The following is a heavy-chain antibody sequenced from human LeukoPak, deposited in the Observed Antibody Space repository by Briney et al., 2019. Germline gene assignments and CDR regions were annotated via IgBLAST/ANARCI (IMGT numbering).Heavy chain of an antibody. Sequence: GGSRRLSCAVSGYTFSDYYMDWVRQAPGKGLEWVGRIRNKANSYTTEYAASVKGRFTISRDDSKNSLYLQMNSLKAEDTAVYYCARGVLWSGYFYFDYWGQGTVVTVSS. CDR1: GYTFSDYY. CDR2: IRNKANSYTT. J-gene: IGHJ4*02. D-gene: IGHD3-3*01. CDR3: ARGVLWSGYFYFDY. V-gene: IGHV3-72*01.